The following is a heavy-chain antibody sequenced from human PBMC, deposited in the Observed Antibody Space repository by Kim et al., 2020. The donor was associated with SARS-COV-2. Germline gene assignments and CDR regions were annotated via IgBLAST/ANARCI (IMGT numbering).Heavy chain of an antibody. CDR3: ARSTGQWLVRGPYYYYMQV. V-gene: IGHV4-34*01. Sequence: SETLSLTCAVYGGSFSGYYWSWIRQPPGKGLEWIGEINHSGSTNYNPSLKSRVTISVDTPKNQFSLKLSSVTAADTAVYYCARSTGQWLVRGPYYYYMQVWGKGTTVTVSS. D-gene: IGHD6-19*01. J-gene: IGHJ6*03. CDR1: GGSFSGYY. CDR2: INHSGST.